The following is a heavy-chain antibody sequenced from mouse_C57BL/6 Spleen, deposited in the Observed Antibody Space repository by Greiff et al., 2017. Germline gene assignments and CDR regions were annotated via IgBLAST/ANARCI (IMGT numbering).Heavy chain of an antibody. V-gene: IGHV1-52*01. CDR2: IDPSDSET. CDR3: AVYYYGSSYDYAMDY. CDR1: GYTFTSYW. D-gene: IGHD1-1*01. J-gene: IGHJ4*01. Sequence: QVQLQQPGAELVRPGSSVKLSCKASGYTFTSYWMHWVKQRPIQGLEWIGNIDPSDSETHYNQKFKDKATLTVDKSSSTAYMQLSSLTSEDSAVYYCAVYYYGSSYDYAMDYWGQGTSVTVSS.